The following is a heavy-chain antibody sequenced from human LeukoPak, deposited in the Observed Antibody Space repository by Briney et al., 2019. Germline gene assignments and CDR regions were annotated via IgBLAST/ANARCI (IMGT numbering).Heavy chain of an antibody. CDR3: AELGITMIGGV. D-gene: IGHD3-10*02. CDR1: GFTFSSYE. J-gene: IGHJ6*04. V-gene: IGHV3-48*03. CDR2: ISSSGSTI. Sequence: GGSLRLSCAASGFTFSSYEMHWVRQAPGKGLEWVSYISSSGSTIYYADSVKGRFTISRDNAKNSLYLQMNSLRAEDTAVYYCAELGITMIGGVWGKGTTVTISS.